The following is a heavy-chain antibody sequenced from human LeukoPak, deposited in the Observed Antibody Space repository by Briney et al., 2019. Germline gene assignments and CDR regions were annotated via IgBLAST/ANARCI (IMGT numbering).Heavy chain of an antibody. CDR1: GFTFSSNW. Sequence: PGGSLRLSCAASGFTFSSNWMHWVRQAPGKGLVWVSRINEDGSTTNYADSVKGRFTISRDNAENSLYLQMNSLRAEDTAVYYCTRDQGGSDYWGQGTLVTVSS. CDR2: INEDGSTT. CDR3: TRDQGGSDY. V-gene: IGHV3-74*01. D-gene: IGHD3-16*01. J-gene: IGHJ4*02.